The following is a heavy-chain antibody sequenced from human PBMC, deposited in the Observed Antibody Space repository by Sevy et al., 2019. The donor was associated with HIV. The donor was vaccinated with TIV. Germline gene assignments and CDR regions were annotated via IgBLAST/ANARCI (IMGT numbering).Heavy chain of an antibody. CDR2: ISGSGGST. J-gene: IGHJ6*02. CDR3: ATKSPYYYGSGRGYYYGMDV. Sequence: GGSLRLSCAASGFTFSSYAMSWVRQAPGKGLEWVSAISGSGGSTYYAHSVKGRFTISRDNSKNTLYLQMNSLRAEDTAVYYCATKSPYYYGSGRGYYYGMDVWGQGTTVTVSS. V-gene: IGHV3-23*01. CDR1: GFTFSSYA. D-gene: IGHD3-10*01.